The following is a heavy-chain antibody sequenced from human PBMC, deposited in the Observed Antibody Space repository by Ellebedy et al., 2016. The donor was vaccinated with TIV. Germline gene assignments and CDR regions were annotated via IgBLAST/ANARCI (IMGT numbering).Heavy chain of an antibody. D-gene: IGHD6-13*01. CDR2: IFYSGST. J-gene: IGHJ3*02. Sequence: MPGGSLRLSCNVSGGSISRGTYYLVWIRQPPGKGLEWIGRIFYSGSTNYNPSLKSRVTITSDTSKNQFSLKLTSVTAADTAVYYCARRAHSTFDAFDIWGQGTMVTVSS. CDR3: ARRAHSTFDAFDI. V-gene: IGHV4-39*07. CDR1: GGSISRGTYY.